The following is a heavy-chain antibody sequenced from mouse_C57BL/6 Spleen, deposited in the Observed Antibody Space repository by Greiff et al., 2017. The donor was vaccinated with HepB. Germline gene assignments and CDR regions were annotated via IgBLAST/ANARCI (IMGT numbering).Heavy chain of an antibody. CDR1: GFTFSDYG. V-gene: IGHV5-17*01. CDR3: ARDYYYGSSAAWFAY. J-gene: IGHJ3*01. CDR2: ISSGSSTI. Sequence: EVQGVESGGGLVKPGGSLKLSCAASGFTFSDYGMHWVRQAPEKGLEWVAYISSGSSTIYYADTVKGRFTISRDNAKNNLFLQMTSLRSEDTAMYYCARDYYYGSSAAWFAYWGQGTLVTVSA. D-gene: IGHD1-1*01.